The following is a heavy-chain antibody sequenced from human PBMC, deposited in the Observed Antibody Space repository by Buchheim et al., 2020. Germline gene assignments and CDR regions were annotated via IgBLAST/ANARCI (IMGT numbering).Heavy chain of an antibody. V-gene: IGHV4-31*03. CDR1: GGSISSGGYY. J-gene: IGHJ6*02. D-gene: IGHD2-2*01. CDR2: IYYSGST. CDR3: ARSLGYCISTSCYFGSYYYYYGMDV. Sequence: QVQLQESGPGLVKPSQTLSLTCTVSGGSISSGGYYWSWIRQHPGKGLEWIGYIYYSGSTYYNPSLKSRATISVDTSKNQFSLKLSSVTAADTAVYYCARSLGYCISTSCYFGSYYYYYGMDVWGQGTT.